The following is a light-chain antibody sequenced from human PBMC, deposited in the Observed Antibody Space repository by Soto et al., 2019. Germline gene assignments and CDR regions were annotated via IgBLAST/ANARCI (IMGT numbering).Light chain of an antibody. J-gene: IGKJ1*01. Sequence: DIQMTQSPSSLSASLGDRVTITCRASQRISTYLIWYQQKPGKAPKLLIYATSSLQSGVPSRFSGSGSGTEFTLTISSLQPDDFATYYCQQYSTPWTFGQGTKVDI. CDR2: ATS. CDR3: QQYSTPWT. V-gene: IGKV1-39*01. CDR1: QRISTY.